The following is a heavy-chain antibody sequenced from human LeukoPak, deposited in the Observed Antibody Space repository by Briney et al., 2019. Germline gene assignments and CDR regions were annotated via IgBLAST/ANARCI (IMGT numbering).Heavy chain of an antibody. Sequence: PSETLPLTCTVSGGSISSSSYYWGWIRQPPGKGLEWIGSIYYSGSTYYNPSLKSRVTISVDTSKNQFSLKLSSVTAADTAVYYCAGVVGATLMGYYYYGMDVWGQGTTVTVSS. J-gene: IGHJ6*02. CDR1: GGSISSSSYY. D-gene: IGHD1-26*01. CDR2: IYYSGST. V-gene: IGHV4-39*01. CDR3: AGVVGATLMGYYYYGMDV.